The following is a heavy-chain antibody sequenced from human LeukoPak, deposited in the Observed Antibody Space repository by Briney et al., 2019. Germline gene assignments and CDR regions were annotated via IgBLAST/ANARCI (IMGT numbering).Heavy chain of an antibody. D-gene: IGHD2-15*01. Sequence: PSETLSLTCAVYGGSFSGYYWSWIRQPPGKGLEWIGEINHSGSTNYNPSLKSRVTISVDTSKNQFSLKLSSVTAADTAVYYCARGRCSGGSCYRRGAFDTWGQGTMVTVSS. CDR2: INHSGST. V-gene: IGHV4-34*01. CDR3: ARGRCSGGSCYRRGAFDT. J-gene: IGHJ3*02. CDR1: GGSFSGYY.